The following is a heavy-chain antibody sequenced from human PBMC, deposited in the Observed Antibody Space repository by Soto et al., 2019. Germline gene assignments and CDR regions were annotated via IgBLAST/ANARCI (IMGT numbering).Heavy chain of an antibody. J-gene: IGHJ5*02. CDR2: IYYSGST. CDR1: GGSIISYY. Sequence: SETLSLTCTVSGGSIISYYWSWIRQPPGKGLEWIGYIYYSGSTNYNPSLKSRVTISVDTSKNQFSLKLSSVTAADTAVYYCARGRVFPDWFDPWGQGTLVTVSS. D-gene: IGHD2-21*01. CDR3: ARGRVFPDWFDP. V-gene: IGHV4-59*01.